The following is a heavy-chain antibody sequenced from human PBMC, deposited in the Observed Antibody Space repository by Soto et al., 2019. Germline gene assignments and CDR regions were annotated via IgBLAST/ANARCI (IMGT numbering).Heavy chain of an antibody. CDR1: GDSVSSNSAA. J-gene: IGHJ5*02. V-gene: IGHV6-1*01. CDR2: TYYRLEWYS. CDR3: ARDRGYYYPFDP. Sequence: SQTLSLTCAISGDSVSSNSAAWNWIRQSPSRGLEWLGGTYYRLEWYSEYAVSVKSRIIINPDTSKNQFSLQLNSVTPDDTAVYYCARDRGYYYPFDPWGQGTLVTVSS. D-gene: IGHD3-22*01.